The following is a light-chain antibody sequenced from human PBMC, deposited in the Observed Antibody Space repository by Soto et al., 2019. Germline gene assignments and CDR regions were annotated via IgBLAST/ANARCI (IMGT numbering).Light chain of an antibody. CDR2: AAS. CDR1: QSISSY. Sequence: DIQMTQSPSSLSASVGDRVTITCRASQSISSYLNWYQQKPGKAPKLLIYAASSLQSGVPSRFSGSGSGTDFTLTISSLQPEDFATYYCQQSYSTPANFGKGTRLEIK. J-gene: IGKJ5*01. CDR3: QQSYSTPAN. V-gene: IGKV1-39*01.